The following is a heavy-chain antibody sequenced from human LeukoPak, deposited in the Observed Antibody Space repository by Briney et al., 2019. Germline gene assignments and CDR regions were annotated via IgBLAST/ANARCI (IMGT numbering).Heavy chain of an antibody. D-gene: IGHD7-27*01. Sequence: GGSLRLSCAASGFTFSGSTMHWVRQASGKGLEWVGRIRSKANSYATAYAASVKGRFTISRDDSKNTAYLQMNSLRAEDTAVYYCAKPPPGAADYYYYGMDVWGQGTTVTVSS. J-gene: IGHJ6*02. CDR3: AKPPPGAADYYYYGMDV. CDR2: IRSKANSYAT. V-gene: IGHV3-73*01. CDR1: GFTFSGST.